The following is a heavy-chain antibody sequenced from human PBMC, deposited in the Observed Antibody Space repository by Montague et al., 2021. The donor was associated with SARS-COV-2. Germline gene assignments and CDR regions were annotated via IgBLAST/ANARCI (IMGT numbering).Heavy chain of an antibody. CDR1: GGSISSYY. V-gene: IGHV4-59*01. Sequence: SETLSLTCTASGGSISSYYWSWIRQPPGKGLEWIGSIYYSGSTNXNPSLKSRVTISVDTSKNQFSLKLSSVTAADTAVYYCARGSGWMGNAFDIWGQGTMVTVSS. J-gene: IGHJ3*02. CDR3: ARGSGWMGNAFDI. D-gene: IGHD6-19*01. CDR2: IYYSGST.